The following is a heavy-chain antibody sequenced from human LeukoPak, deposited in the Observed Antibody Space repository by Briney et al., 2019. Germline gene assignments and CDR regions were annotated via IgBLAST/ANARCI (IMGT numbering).Heavy chain of an antibody. V-gene: IGHV1-69*06. CDR1: GYAFTSYY. CDR3: ARAVQVTTGGLFDY. Sequence: SVKVSCKASGYAFTSYYMHWVRQAPGQGLEWMGGIIPIFDTANYAQKFQGRVTITADKSTSTAYMELSSLRSEDTAVYYCARAVQVTTGGLFDYWGQGTLVTVSS. CDR2: IIPIFDTA. D-gene: IGHD4-17*01. J-gene: IGHJ4*02.